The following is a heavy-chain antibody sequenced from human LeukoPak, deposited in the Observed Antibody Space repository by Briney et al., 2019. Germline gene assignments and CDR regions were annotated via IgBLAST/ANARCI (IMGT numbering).Heavy chain of an antibody. Sequence: NTSETLSLTCTVSGGSISSYYWSWIRRPPGKGLEWIGYIYYSGSTNYNPSLKSRVTISVDTSKNQFSLKLSSVTAADTAVYYCARTVPRYPIVASPPIHYYYYGMDVWGQGTTVTVSS. CDR3: ARTVPRYPIVASPPIHYYYYGMDV. CDR2: IYYSGST. CDR1: GGSISSYY. V-gene: IGHV4-59*01. J-gene: IGHJ6*02. D-gene: IGHD5-12*01.